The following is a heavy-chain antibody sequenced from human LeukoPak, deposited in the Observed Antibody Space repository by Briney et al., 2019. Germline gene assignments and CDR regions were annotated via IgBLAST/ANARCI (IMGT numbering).Heavy chain of an antibody. CDR3: ARLDYYDSSGYYS. CDR1: GGSISSSSYY. Sequence: SETLSLTCTVSGGSISSSSYYWGWIRQPPGQGLEWIGSIYYSGSTYYNPSLKSRVTISVDTSKNQFSLKLSSVTAADTAVYYCARLDYYDSSGYYSWGQGTLVTVSS. J-gene: IGHJ4*02. V-gene: IGHV4-39*01. D-gene: IGHD3-22*01. CDR2: IYYSGST.